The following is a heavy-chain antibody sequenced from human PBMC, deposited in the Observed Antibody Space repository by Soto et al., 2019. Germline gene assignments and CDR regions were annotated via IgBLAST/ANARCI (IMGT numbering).Heavy chain of an antibody. D-gene: IGHD3-9*01. Sequence: QVQLQQWGAGLLKPSETLSLTCAVYGGSFSGYYWTWIRQPPGKGLEWIGEILHSGSTNYNPSLKSRVTMSVATSKNQFSLRLTSVTAAYRAVYYCSRRVCNYVLTAWYFDAWGQGTLVTVSS. V-gene: IGHV4-34*02. CDR3: SRRVCNYVLTAWYFDA. CDR1: GGSFSGYY. J-gene: IGHJ4*02. CDR2: ILHSGST.